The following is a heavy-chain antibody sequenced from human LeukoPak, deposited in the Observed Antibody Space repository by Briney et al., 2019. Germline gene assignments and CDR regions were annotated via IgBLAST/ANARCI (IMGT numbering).Heavy chain of an antibody. CDR2: ISSSSSYI. D-gene: IGHD1-26*01. J-gene: IGHJ4*02. CDR1: GFTFSSYS. Sequence: GGSLRLSCAASGFTFSSYSMNWVRQAPGKGLEWVSSISSSSSYIYYADSVKGRFTISRDNSKNTLYLQMNSLRAEDTAVYYCARQITGIVGATYFDYWGQGTLVTVSS. V-gene: IGHV3-21*01. CDR3: ARQITGIVGATYFDY.